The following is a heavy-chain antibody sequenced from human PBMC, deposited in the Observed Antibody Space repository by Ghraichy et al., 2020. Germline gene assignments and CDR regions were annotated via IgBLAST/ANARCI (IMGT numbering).Heavy chain of an antibody. CDR1: GFTFSSYD. J-gene: IGHJ4*02. CDR2: IWSTDGST. V-gene: IGHV3-23*01. D-gene: IGHD2-2*01. CDR3: AKGICSSTSCSYCFDS. Sequence: GGSLRLSCAASGFTFSSYDMSWVRQAPGKGLEWVSGIWSTDGSTDYTDSVKGRFTISRDSSKNTVYLQMNSLRDEDTAIYYCAKGICSSTSCSYCFDSWGQGTLVTVSS.